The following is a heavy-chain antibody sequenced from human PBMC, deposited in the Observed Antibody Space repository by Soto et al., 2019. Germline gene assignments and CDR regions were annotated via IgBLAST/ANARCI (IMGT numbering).Heavy chain of an antibody. Sequence: PGGSLRLSCAASAFTFNNYAISWVRQAPGKGLEWVSGIGVSGRTTYYADSVKGRFTISRDNSNNTLFLQMNSLRAEDTAVYYCAKSRYSDSSGDFYDYWGQGTLVTVSS. J-gene: IGHJ4*02. V-gene: IGHV3-23*01. D-gene: IGHD3-22*01. CDR3: AKSRYSDSSGDFYDY. CDR1: AFTFNNYA. CDR2: IGVSGRTT.